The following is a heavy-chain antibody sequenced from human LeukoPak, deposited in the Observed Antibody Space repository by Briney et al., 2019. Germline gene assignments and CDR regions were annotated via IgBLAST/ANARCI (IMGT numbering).Heavy chain of an antibody. CDR2: ISWNSGSI. D-gene: IGHD6-19*01. Sequence: GRSLRLSCAASGFTFDDYAMHWVRQAPGKGLEWVSGISWNSGSIGYADSVKGRFTISRDNAKNSLYLQMNSLRAEDTALYYCAKDSVSYSSVQTSFDPWGQGTLVTVSS. CDR1: GFTFDDYA. CDR3: AKDSVSYSSVQTSFDP. V-gene: IGHV3-9*01. J-gene: IGHJ5*02.